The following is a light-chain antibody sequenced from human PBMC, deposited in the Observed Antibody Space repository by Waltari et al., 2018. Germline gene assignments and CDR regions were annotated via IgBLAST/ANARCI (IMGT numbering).Light chain of an antibody. J-gene: IGKJ2*01. CDR2: GAS. CDR1: QSLTKRY. Sequence: RASQSLTKRYLAWYQQKPGQPPRLLIYGASSRAAGIPDRCSGSGSGTDFTLTISRLEPEDFAVYYCQQYGSSVMYTFGQGTKLEIK. CDR3: QQYGSSVMYT. V-gene: IGKV3-20*01.